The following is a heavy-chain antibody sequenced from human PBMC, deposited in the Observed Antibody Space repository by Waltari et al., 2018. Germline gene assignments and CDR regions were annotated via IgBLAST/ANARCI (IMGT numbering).Heavy chain of an antibody. Sequence: EVQLVQSGAEVKKPGESLKISCKGSGYSFTSYWIGWVRQMPGKGLEWMGIIYPGDSDTRYSPSFQGQVTISADKSISTAYLQWSSLKASDTAMYYCARRDEDYYDSSGYYRDAFDIWGQGTMVTVSS. V-gene: IGHV5-51*03. CDR3: ARRDEDYYDSSGYYRDAFDI. J-gene: IGHJ3*02. CDR1: GYSFTSYW. D-gene: IGHD3-22*01. CDR2: IYPGDSDT.